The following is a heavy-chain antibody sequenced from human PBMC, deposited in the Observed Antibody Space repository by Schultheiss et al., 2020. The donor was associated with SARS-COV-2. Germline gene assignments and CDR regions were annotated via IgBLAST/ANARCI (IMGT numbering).Heavy chain of an antibody. Sequence: GGSLRLSCAASGFTFSSYGMHWVRQAPGKGLEWVAVIWYDGSNKYYADSVKGRFTISRDNSKNTLYLQMNSLRVEDTAVYYCARSEYSSSAGALDYWGQGTLVTVSS. CDR3: ARSEYSSSAGALDY. V-gene: IGHV3-33*01. D-gene: IGHD6-6*01. CDR1: GFTFSSYG. CDR2: IWYDGSNK. J-gene: IGHJ4*02.